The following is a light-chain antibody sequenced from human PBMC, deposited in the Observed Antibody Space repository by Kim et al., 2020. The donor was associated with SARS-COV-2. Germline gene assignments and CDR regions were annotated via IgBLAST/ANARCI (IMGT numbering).Light chain of an antibody. CDR3: QQYFRFPYT. J-gene: IGKJ2*01. Sequence: SASVGDRVTITCRASQTIDNYLAWYQQKPGTPPKLLIYLASAVESGVPSRFTGSGSGTEFTLSISSLQPDDFAIYYCQQYFRFPYTFGQGTKLEIK. V-gene: IGKV1-5*03. CDR1: QTIDNY. CDR2: LAS.